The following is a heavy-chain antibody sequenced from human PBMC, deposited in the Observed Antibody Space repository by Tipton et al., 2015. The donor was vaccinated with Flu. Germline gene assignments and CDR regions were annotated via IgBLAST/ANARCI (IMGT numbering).Heavy chain of an antibody. J-gene: IGHJ6*02. D-gene: IGHD3-3*01. V-gene: IGHV4-59*08. CDR3: ARQKRFLESYGMDV. CDR1: GDSISRYY. Sequence: TLSLTCTVSGDSISRYYWSWIWQPPGKGLEWIGYFHHTGSSYCNPSLKSRVTMSIDTSKNQFSLKLTSVTAADTAVYYCARQKRFLESYGMDVWGQGTAVTVSS. CDR2: FHHTGSS.